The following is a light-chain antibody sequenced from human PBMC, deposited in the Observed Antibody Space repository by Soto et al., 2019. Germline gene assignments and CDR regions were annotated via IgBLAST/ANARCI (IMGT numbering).Light chain of an antibody. CDR2: EGT. J-gene: IGLJ1*01. CDR1: NNL. V-gene: IGLV2-23*01. Sequence: QAVVTQPASVSGSPGQSITISCTGTNNLVSWYQQHPGKAPKVVVYEGTKRPSGVSNRFSGSNSGGTASLTISGLQAKDEASYFCCAYVGARSYVFGPGTKVTVL. CDR3: CAYVGARSYV.